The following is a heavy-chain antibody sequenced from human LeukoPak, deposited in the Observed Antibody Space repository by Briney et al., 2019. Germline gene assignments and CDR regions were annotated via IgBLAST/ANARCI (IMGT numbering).Heavy chain of an antibody. CDR1: GFTFSNYD. V-gene: IGHV3-13*01. CDR3: ARGPATVTASYYYYGMDV. CDR2: IGTAGDT. Sequence: GGSLRLSCAASGFTFSNYDMHWVRQATGKGLEWVSAIGTAGDTYYPGSVKGRFTISRENAKNSLYLQMNSLRAGDTAVYYCARGPATVTASYYYYGMDVWGQGTTVTVSS. J-gene: IGHJ6*02. D-gene: IGHD4-17*01.